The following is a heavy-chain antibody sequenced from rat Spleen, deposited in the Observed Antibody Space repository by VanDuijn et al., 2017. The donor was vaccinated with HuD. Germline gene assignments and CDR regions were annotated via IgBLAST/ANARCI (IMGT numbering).Heavy chain of an antibody. CDR2: MRFNGDT. D-gene: IGHD5-1*01. CDR3: ARGEYFDY. J-gene: IGHJ2*01. CDR1: GFSLTSYN. Sequence: QVQLKESGPGLVQPSQTLSLTCTVSGFSLTSYNVHWVRQPPGKGLEWMGRMRFNGDTSYNSVLKSRLSISRDTSKNQVFLKMNSLQTEDTATYYCARGEYFDYWGQGVMVTVSS. V-gene: IGHV2-63*01.